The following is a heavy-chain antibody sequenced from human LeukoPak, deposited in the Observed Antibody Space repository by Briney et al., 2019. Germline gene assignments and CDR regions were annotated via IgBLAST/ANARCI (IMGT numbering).Heavy chain of an antibody. Sequence: ASVKVSCKASGYTFFDFYLHRVRQAPGQGLEWMGIINPNDGRTTDAQKFQGRVSMTSDTSTTTGYMELSGLRSDDTAVYYCARSYFRDARGGFDYWGQGTLVTVSS. CDR3: ARSYFRDARGGFDY. J-gene: IGHJ4*02. D-gene: IGHD2-8*01. CDR1: GYTFFDFY. CDR2: INPNDGRT. V-gene: IGHV1-46*01.